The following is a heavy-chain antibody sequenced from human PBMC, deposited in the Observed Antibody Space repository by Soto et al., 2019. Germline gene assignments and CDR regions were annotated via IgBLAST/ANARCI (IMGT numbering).Heavy chain of an antibody. J-gene: IGHJ4*02. D-gene: IGHD1-26*01. CDR3: ARGDLGGYFSTYRY. Sequence: SVKVSCKASGYTFTSYDINWVRQATGQGLEWMGWMNPNSGNTGYAQKFQGRDTMTRNTSISTAYMELSSLRSEDTAVYYCARGDLGGYFSTYRYWGQGTLVTVSS. CDR2: MNPNSGNT. V-gene: IGHV1-8*01. CDR1: GYTFTSYD.